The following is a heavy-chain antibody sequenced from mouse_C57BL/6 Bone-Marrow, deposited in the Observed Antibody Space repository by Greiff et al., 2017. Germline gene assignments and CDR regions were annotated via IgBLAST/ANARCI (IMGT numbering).Heavy chain of an antibody. D-gene: IGHD2-12*01. J-gene: IGHJ4*01. V-gene: IGHV1-50*01. CDR2: IDPSDSNT. Sequence: QVQLQQSGAELVKPGASVKLSCKASGYTFTSYCMHWVKQRPGQGLEWIGRIDPSDSNTNYNEKFKGKATLTADTSSSTAYMQLSSLTAEDSAVYYWAPNDTYASDYWGQGTSVTVSS. CDR1: GYTFTSYC. CDR3: APNDTYASDY.